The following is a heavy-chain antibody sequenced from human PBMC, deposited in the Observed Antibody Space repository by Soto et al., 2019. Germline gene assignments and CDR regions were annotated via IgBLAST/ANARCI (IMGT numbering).Heavy chain of an antibody. V-gene: IGHV4-34*01. CDR3: ARRKSGYYPYYYYYYMDV. CDR1: GGSFSGYY. D-gene: IGHD3-3*01. Sequence: QVQLQQWGAGLLKPSETLSLTCAVYGGSFSGYYWSWIRQPPGKGLEWIGEINHSGSTNSNPSLKSRITISVDTSKNPFPLKLSSVTAADTAVYYCARRKSGYYPYYYYYYMDVWGKGTTVTVSS. J-gene: IGHJ6*03. CDR2: INHSGST.